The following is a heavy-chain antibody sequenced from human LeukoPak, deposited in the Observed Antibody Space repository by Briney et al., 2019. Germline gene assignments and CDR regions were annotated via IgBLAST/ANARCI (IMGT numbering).Heavy chain of an antibody. CDR1: GFTFSNAY. CDR3: ARGLQYCSI. D-gene: IGHD4-11*01. CDR2: IKQDGSEI. J-gene: IGHJ4*02. Sequence: GGSLRLSCAASGFTFSNAYMNWVRQAPGKGLEWVANIKQDGSEIYYVDSVKGRFAISRDNAKNSLYLQMNSLRAEDTAVYYCARGLQYCSIWGQGTLVTVSS. V-gene: IGHV3-7*04.